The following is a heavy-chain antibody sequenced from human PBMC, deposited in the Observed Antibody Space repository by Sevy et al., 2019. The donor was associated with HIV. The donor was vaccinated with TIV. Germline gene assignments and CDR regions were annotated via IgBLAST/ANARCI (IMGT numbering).Heavy chain of an antibody. V-gene: IGHV3-21*01. D-gene: IGHD5-12*01. J-gene: IGHJ4*02. CDR2: ISSSSSYI. CDR3: ARAQYRYGGYDGVDY. CDR1: GFTFSSYS. Sequence: GGSLRLSCAASGFTFSSYSMNWVRQAPGKGLEWVSSISSSSSYIYYADSVKGRFTISRDNAKNSLYLQMNSLRAEDTAVYYCARAQYRYGGYDGVDYWGQGTLVTVSS.